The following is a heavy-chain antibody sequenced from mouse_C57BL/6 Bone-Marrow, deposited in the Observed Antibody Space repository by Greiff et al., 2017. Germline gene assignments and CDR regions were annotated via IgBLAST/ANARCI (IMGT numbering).Heavy chain of an antibody. Sequence: DVQLQESGAELVRPGASVKLSCTASGFNIKDDYMHWVKQRPEQGLEWIGWIDPENGDTEYASKFQGKATITADTSANTAYLQLSSLTSEDTAVYYCTIYFPSFDYWGQGTTLTVSS. J-gene: IGHJ2*01. CDR1: GFNIKDDY. D-gene: IGHD2-1*01. CDR2: IDPENGDT. V-gene: IGHV14-4*01. CDR3: TIYFPSFDY.